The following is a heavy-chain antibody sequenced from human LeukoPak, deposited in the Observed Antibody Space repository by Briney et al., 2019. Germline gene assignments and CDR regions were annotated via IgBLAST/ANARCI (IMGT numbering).Heavy chain of an antibody. D-gene: IGHD5-24*01. CDR1: GYIFTGYY. V-gene: IGHV1-2*02. Sequence: ASVKVSCTASGYIFTGYYMHWVRQAPGQGLEWMGWINPNSGGTNYAQKFQGRVTMTRDTSISTAYMELSRLRSDDTAVYYCARLQRKDGYNSHFDYWGQGTLVTVSS. CDR2: INPNSGGT. J-gene: IGHJ4*02. CDR3: ARLQRKDGYNSHFDY.